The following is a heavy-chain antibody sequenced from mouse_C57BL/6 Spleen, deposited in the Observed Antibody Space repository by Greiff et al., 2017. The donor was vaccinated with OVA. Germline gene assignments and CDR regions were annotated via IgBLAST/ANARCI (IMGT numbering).Heavy chain of an antibody. Sequence: VQLKESGAELVRPGASVKLSCTASGFNIKDDYMHWVKQRPEQGLEWIGWIDPENGDTEYASKFQGKATITADTSSNTAYLQLSSLTSEDTAVYYCTTYGYDGDAMDYWGQGTSVTVSS. CDR2: IDPENGDT. V-gene: IGHV14-4*01. D-gene: IGHD2-2*01. J-gene: IGHJ4*01. CDR1: GFNIKDDY. CDR3: TTYGYDGDAMDY.